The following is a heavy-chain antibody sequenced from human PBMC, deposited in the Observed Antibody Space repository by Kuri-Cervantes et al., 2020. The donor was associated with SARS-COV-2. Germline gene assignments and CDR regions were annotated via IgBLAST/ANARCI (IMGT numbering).Heavy chain of an antibody. J-gene: IGHJ4*02. CDR3: ATWELLGGY. D-gene: IGHD1-26*01. Sequence: LRLSCAVSGGSISSGGYSWSWIRQPPGKGLEWIGEINHSGSTNYNPSLKSRVTISVDTSKNQFSLKLSSVTAADTAVYYCATWELLGGYWGQGTLVTVSS. CDR2: INHSGST. V-gene: IGHV4-30-2*01. CDR1: GGSISSGGYS.